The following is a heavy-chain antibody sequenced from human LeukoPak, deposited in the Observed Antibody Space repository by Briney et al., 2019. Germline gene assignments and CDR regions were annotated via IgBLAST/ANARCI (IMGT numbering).Heavy chain of an antibody. CDR1: GGSISSSSYY. D-gene: IGHD4-17*01. Sequence: PSETLSLTCTVSGGSISSSSYYWGWIRQPPGKGLEWIGSIYYGGSTYYNPSLKSRVTISVDTSKNQFSLKLSSVTAADTAVYYCAGSDGDFCFDYWGQGTLVTVSS. V-gene: IGHV4-39*01. CDR2: IYYGGST. CDR3: AGSDGDFCFDY. J-gene: IGHJ4*02.